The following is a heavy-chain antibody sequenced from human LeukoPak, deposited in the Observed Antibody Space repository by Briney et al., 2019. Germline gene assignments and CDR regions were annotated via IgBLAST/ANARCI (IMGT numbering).Heavy chain of an antibody. V-gene: IGHV4-59*01. CDR3: ARSGFVVVPYYFDY. Sequence: SENLSLTCTVSGGSISSYYWSWIRQPPGKGLEWIGYMYYSGSTDYNPSLKSRVTISVDTSKNQFSLKLTSVTAADTAVYYCARSGFVVVPYYFDYWGQGTLGTVSS. CDR1: GGSISSYY. D-gene: IGHD2-21*01. CDR2: MYYSGST. J-gene: IGHJ4*02.